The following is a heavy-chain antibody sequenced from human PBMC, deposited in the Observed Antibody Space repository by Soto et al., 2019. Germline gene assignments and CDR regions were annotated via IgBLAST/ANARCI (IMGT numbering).Heavy chain of an antibody. CDR3: ARRAFGSSRSFDI. Sequence: EVQLVESGGGLIQPGGSLRLSCAASGFAFSSHPMSWVRQAPERGLEWVSGISDSGGLTYNADSVKGRFTISRDNSKNTLFLQMNSLRAEDTAVYYCARRAFGSSRSFDIWGQGTMVTVSS. CDR1: GFAFSSHP. D-gene: IGHD6-6*01. J-gene: IGHJ3*02. V-gene: IGHV3-23*04. CDR2: ISDSGGLT.